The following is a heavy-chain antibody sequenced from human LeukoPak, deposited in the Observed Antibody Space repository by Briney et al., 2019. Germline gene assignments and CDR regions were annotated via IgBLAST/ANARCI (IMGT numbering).Heavy chain of an antibody. CDR1: GGSFSGYY. V-gene: IGHV4-34*01. Sequence: SEXLSLTCAVYGGSFSGYYWSWIRQPPGKGLEWIGEINHSGSTNYNPSLTSRVTISVDTSKNQFSLKLSSVTAADTAVYYCARAPYYYGSGAFDYWGQGTLVTVSS. D-gene: IGHD3-10*01. CDR3: ARAPYYYGSGAFDY. CDR2: INHSGST. J-gene: IGHJ4*02.